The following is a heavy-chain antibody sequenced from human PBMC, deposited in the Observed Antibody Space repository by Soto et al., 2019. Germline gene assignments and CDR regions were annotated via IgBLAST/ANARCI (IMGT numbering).Heavy chain of an antibody. D-gene: IGHD6-13*01. CDR2: IDPSDSYT. CDR1: GYSFTSYW. V-gene: IGHV5-10-1*01. Sequence: GESLKISCKGSGYSFTSYWNSWVRQMPGKGLEWMGRIDPSDSYTNYSPSFQGHVTISADKSTSTAYLQWSSLKASDTAMYYCARHVIAADYGMDVWGQGTTVTVSS. CDR3: ARHVIAADYGMDV. J-gene: IGHJ6*02.